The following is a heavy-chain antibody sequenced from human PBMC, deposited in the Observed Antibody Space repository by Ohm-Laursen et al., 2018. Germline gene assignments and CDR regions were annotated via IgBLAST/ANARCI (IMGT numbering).Heavy chain of an antibody. CDR3: ARIAATGSRSDTFDI. V-gene: IGHV2-70*04. J-gene: IGHJ3*02. Sequence: TQTLTLTCTFSGFSLSTSGMRVSWIRQPPGKALEWLARIDWDDDKFYSTSLKTRLTLSKDTSKNQVVLKMTNMDPVDTATYYCARIAATGSRSDTFDIWGQGTMVTVSS. CDR1: GFSLSTSGMR. D-gene: IGHD6-13*01. CDR2: IDWDDDK.